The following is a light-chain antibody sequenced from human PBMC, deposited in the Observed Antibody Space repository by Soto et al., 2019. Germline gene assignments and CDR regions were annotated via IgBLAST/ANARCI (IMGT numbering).Light chain of an antibody. Sequence: EIALTHAPCTLSLSPVERATLACRASQSVGSRFLAWYQQKPGQAPRLLISGTFSRATGIPDRFSGSGSGTDFTLTISRLEPEDFAVYYCQQYGSSPRWTFGQGTKVDIK. CDR1: QSVGSRF. CDR2: GTF. V-gene: IGKV3-20*01. CDR3: QQYGSSPRWT. J-gene: IGKJ1*01.